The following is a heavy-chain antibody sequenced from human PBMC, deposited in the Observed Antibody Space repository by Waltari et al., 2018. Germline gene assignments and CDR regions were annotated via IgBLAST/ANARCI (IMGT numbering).Heavy chain of an antibody. V-gene: IGHV4-59*01. CDR1: GGSISSYY. Sequence: QVQLQESGPGLVKPSETLSLTCTVSGGSISSYYWSWIRQPPGKGLEWIGYIYYSGSTNYNPSLKSRVTISVDTSKNQFSLKLSSVTAADTAVYYCAGGYYYDSSGYSDYWGQGTLVTVSS. J-gene: IGHJ4*02. CDR3: AGGYYYDSSGYSDY. D-gene: IGHD3-22*01. CDR2: IYYSGST.